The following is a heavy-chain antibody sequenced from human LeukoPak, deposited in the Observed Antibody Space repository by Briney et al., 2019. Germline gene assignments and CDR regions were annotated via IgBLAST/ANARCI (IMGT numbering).Heavy chain of an antibody. CDR3: AKAGSSSWDAFDY. J-gene: IGHJ4*02. Sequence: GGSLRLSCAASGFTFSSYAMSWVRQAPGKGLEWVSAISGSGGSTHYADSVKGRFTISRDNSKNTLYLQMNSLRAEDTAVYYCAKAGSSSWDAFDYWGQGTLVTVSS. D-gene: IGHD6-13*01. V-gene: IGHV3-23*01. CDR1: GFTFSSYA. CDR2: ISGSGGST.